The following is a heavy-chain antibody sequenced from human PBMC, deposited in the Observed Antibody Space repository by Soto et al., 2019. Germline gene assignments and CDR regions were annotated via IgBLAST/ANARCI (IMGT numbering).Heavy chain of an antibody. Sequence: EVQLLESGGGLVQPGGSLRLSCAASGFTFSSYAMSWVRQAPGKGLEWVSAISGSGGSTYYADSVKGRFTISRDNSKNTLYLQMYSLRAEDTAVYYCAKDRRDIVVVPAALTFDPWGQGTLVTVSS. D-gene: IGHD2-2*01. V-gene: IGHV3-23*01. CDR3: AKDRRDIVVVPAALTFDP. CDR1: GFTFSSYA. J-gene: IGHJ5*02. CDR2: ISGSGGST.